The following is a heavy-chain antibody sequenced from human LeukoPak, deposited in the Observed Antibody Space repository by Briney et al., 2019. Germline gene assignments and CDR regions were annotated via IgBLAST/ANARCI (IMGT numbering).Heavy chain of an antibody. CDR3: AREDGGYEYNWFDP. CDR2: IYYSGSN. J-gene: IGHJ5*02. D-gene: IGHD5-12*01. V-gene: IGHV4-59*01. CDR1: GGSISSYY. Sequence: SETLSLTCTVSGGSISSYYWSWIRQPPGKGLEWIGYIYYSGSNNYNPSLKSRVTISVDTSKNQFSLKLSSVTAADTAVYYCAREDGGYEYNWFDPWGQGTLVTVSS.